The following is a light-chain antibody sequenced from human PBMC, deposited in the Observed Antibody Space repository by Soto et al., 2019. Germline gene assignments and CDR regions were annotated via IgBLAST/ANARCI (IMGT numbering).Light chain of an antibody. CDR2: DVS. J-gene: IGLJ1*01. CDR3: SSYTSSSTPNV. Sequence: QSALTQPASASGSPGQSITISCTGTSSDVGGYNYVSWYQQHPGQAPKLMIYDVSNRPSGVSNRFSGSKSGNTASLTISGLQAEDEADYYCSSYTSSSTPNVFGTGTKLTVL. V-gene: IGLV2-14*01. CDR1: SSDVGGYNY.